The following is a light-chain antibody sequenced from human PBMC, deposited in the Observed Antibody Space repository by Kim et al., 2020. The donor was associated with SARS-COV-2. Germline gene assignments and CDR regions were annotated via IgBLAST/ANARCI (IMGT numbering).Light chain of an antibody. CDR3: SSYAGSNNVV. J-gene: IGLJ2*01. V-gene: IGLV2-8*01. CDR1: SGGVGGYNY. CDR2: EVS. Sequence: GQAATIAFTGTSGGVGGYNYFSWYQQHPGKAPNLMIYEVSKRPSGVPDRFSGSKSGNTASLTVSGLQAEDEADYYCSSYAGSNNVVFGGGTQLTVL.